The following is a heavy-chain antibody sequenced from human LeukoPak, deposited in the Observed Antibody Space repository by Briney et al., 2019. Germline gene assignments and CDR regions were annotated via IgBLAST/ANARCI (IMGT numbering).Heavy chain of an antibody. V-gene: IGHV3-23*01. Sequence: QPGGSLRLSCAASGFTFSSYAMSSVRQAPGKGLEWVSVISSSGGSTSYADSVKGRFTISRDNSKNTLYLQMNSLRAEDTAAYYYAKRLAFVVVPAPPLDYWGQGTLVTVSS. CDR3: AKRLAFVVVPAPPLDY. CDR2: ISSSGGST. CDR1: GFTFSSYA. J-gene: IGHJ4*02. D-gene: IGHD2-2*01.